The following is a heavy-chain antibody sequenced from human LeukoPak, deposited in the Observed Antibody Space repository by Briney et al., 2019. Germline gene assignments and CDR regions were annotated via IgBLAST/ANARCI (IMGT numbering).Heavy chain of an antibody. D-gene: IGHD6-13*01. CDR3: ARKQGGQLVNTRRWFDP. V-gene: IGHV4-38-2*02. CDR1: SYSISRGYY. J-gene: IGHJ5*02. Sequence: SETLSLTCTVSSYSISRGYYWGWIRQSPGKGLEWIGNIYHTGSTYYNPSLKSRVTISLDTSKSQFSLKLTSVTAADTAVYYCARKQGGQLVNTRRWFDPWGQGTLVTVSS. CDR2: IYHTGST.